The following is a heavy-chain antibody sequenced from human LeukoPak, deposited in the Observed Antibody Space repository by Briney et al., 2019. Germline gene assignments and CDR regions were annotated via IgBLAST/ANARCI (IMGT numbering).Heavy chain of an antibody. V-gene: IGHV3-21*01. CDR1: GFTFSSYN. J-gene: IGHJ4*02. D-gene: IGHD2-15*01. CDR2: ISTRGSYI. Sequence: PGGSLRLSCAASGFTFSSYNMNWVRQAPGKGLEWVSSISTRGSYIYYADSVKGRFTISRDDAKNSLYLQMTSLRAEDTAVYYCAKDGEVVVVVAAYFDYWGQGTLVTVSS. CDR3: AKDGEVVVVVAAYFDY.